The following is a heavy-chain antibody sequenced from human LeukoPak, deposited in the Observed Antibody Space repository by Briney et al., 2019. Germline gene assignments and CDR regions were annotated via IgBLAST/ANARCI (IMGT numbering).Heavy chain of an antibody. Sequence: GGSLRLSCAASGFTFSNYSMNWVRQAPGKGLEWVSYISSSSSTIYYADSVKGRFTISRDNAKNSLYLQMNSLRAEDTAVYYCARDQLRYFDWLPKTYMDVWGKGTTVTVSS. D-gene: IGHD3-9*01. V-gene: IGHV3-48*01. J-gene: IGHJ6*03. CDR1: GFTFSNYS. CDR2: ISSSSSTI. CDR3: ARDQLRYFDWLPKTYMDV.